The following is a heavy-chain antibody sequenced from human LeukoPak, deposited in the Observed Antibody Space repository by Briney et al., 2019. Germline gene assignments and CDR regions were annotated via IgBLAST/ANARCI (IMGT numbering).Heavy chain of an antibody. Sequence: PGGSLRLSCAASGFTFSSYSMHWVRQAPGKGLEWVSYISSSSDTIYYAGSVKGRFTISRDNAKNSLFLQMYSLRDEDTAVYYCARGTYSSSLRGGDYWGQGTLVTVSS. CDR3: ARGTYSSSLRGGDY. CDR2: ISSSSDTI. CDR1: GFTFSSYS. V-gene: IGHV3-48*02. J-gene: IGHJ4*02. D-gene: IGHD6-13*01.